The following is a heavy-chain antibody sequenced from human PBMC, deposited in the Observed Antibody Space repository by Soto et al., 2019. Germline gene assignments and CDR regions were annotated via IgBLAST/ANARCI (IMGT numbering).Heavy chain of an antibody. CDR2: ISDYGRI. J-gene: IGHJ4*02. V-gene: IGHV3-74*01. CDR1: GFTFRNYW. CDR3: ARGGVEPFDY. D-gene: IGHD3-10*01. Sequence: EVQLVESGGGLVQPGGSLRLSCAASGFTFRNYWMHWVRQAPGKGLVWVSRISDYGRINYADSVKGRFTISRDDAKSELYLQMHNLRAEDTAVYYCARGGVEPFDYWGQGALVTVAS.